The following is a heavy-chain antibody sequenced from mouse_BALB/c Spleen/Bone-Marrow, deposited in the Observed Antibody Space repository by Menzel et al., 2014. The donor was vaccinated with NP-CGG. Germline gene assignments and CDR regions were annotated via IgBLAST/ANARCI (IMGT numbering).Heavy chain of an antibody. CDR2: INPYNGDT. CDR3: ARGGLLRAMDY. Sequence: EVQLQQSGPELVKPGASVKISCKASGYSFTGYFMNWVMQSHGKSLEWIGCINPYNGDTFYNQKFKGKATLTVDKSSSTAHMELGSLASEDSAVYYCARGGLLRAMDYWGQGTSVTVSS. CDR1: GYSFTGYF. J-gene: IGHJ4*01. D-gene: IGHD2-3*01. V-gene: IGHV1-20*02.